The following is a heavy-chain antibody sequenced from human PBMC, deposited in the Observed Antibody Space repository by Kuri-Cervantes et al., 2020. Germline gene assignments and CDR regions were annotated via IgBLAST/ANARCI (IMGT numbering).Heavy chain of an antibody. V-gene: IGHV3-7*03. Sequence: LSLTCAASGFTFSSYWMSWVRQAPGKGLEWVANIKQDGSEKYYVDSVKGRFTISRDNAKNSLYLQMNSLRAEDTALYHCARSLRAYYWYGMDVWGQGTTVTVSS. J-gene: IGHJ6*02. CDR2: IKQDGSEK. CDR3: ARSLRAYYWYGMDV. CDR1: GFTFSSYW. D-gene: IGHD2-15*01.